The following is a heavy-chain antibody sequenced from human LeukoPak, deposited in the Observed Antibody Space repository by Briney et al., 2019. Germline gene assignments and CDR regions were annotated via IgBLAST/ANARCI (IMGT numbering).Heavy chain of an antibody. D-gene: IGHD6-13*01. CDR2: IYSGGST. V-gene: IGHV3-53*01. CDR3: ARDFIAAAGPNWFDP. CDR1: GFTVSSNY. Sequence: QPGGSLRLSCAASGFTVSSNYMSWVRQAPGKGLEWVSVIYSGGSTYYADSVKGRFTISRDNSKNTLYLQMNSLRAEDTAVYYCARDFIAAAGPNWFDPWGQGTLVTVSS. J-gene: IGHJ5*02.